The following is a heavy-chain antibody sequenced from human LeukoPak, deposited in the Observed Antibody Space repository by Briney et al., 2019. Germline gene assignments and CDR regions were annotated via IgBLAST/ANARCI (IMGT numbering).Heavy chain of an antibody. J-gene: IGHJ4*02. CDR3: ASGGLYYDYVWGSYRTNYFDY. CDR2: INPYSGDT. CDR1: GYTFTGYY. V-gene: IGHV1-2*02. D-gene: IGHD3-16*02. Sequence: PEASVKASCKASGYTFTGYYMHWVRQAPGQGLEWMAWINPYSGDTKYAQKFQGRVTMTRDTSISTAYMELSRLRSDDTAVYYCASGGLYYDYVWGSYRTNYFDYWGQGTLVTVSS.